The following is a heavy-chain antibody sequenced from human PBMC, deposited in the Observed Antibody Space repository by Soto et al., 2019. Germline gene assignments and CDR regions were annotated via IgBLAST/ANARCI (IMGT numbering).Heavy chain of an antibody. D-gene: IGHD3-22*01. J-gene: IGHJ2*01. V-gene: IGHV1-69*11. Sequence: QGQLVQSGPEVKKPGSSVKVSCKASGDTFRNYAFSWVRQAPGQGLEWMGGIIPILGTADYAQRFQGRVNITADESTTTAYMELNSLRSEDTAIYFCARDRDDSSGYFSLWGRGTLVTVSS. CDR1: GDTFRNYA. CDR2: IIPILGTA. CDR3: ARDRDDSSGYFSL.